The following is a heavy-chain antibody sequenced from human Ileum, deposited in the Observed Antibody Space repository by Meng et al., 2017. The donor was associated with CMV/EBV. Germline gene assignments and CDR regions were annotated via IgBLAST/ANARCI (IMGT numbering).Heavy chain of an antibody. V-gene: IGHV3-23*03. D-gene: IGHD2-2*01. CDR2: IYSGGSST. J-gene: IGHJ4*02. CDR1: GFTFSSYA. Sequence: GESLKISCAASGFTFSSYAMSWVRQAPGKGLEWVSLIYSGGSSTFYADSVQGRFTISRDNSKNTLYLQMNSLRAEDTAVYYCAKDECSNMNCYGDYWGQGTLVTVSS. CDR3: AKDECSNMNCYGDY.